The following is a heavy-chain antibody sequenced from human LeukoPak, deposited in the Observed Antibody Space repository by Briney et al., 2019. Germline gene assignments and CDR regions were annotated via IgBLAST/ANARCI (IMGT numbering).Heavy chain of an antibody. CDR3: AKDLSELGYSYGSQEYCLDY. J-gene: IGHJ4*02. CDR1: GFTFSNYG. V-gene: IGHV3-30*02. Sequence: GGSLRLSCAVSGFTFSNYGMHWVRQAPGKGLEWVAFIRFDGSNTYYADSVKGRFTISRDNSKNTLYLQMNSLRPEDTAVYYCAKDLSELGYSYGSQEYCLDYWGQGTLVTVSS. CDR2: IRFDGSNT. D-gene: IGHD5-18*01.